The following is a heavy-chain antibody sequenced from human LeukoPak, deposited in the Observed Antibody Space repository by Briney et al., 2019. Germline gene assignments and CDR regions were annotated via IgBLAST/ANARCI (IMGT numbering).Heavy chain of an antibody. CDR1: GFTFSNYD. Sequence: GGSLRLSCAASGFTFSNYDMNWVRQAPGKGLEWIFYISSSSSTIYYADSLKGRFTISRDNAKNSLYLQMNSLRAEDTAVYYCARGRYYDSSGYLPHFDYWGQGTLVTVSS. D-gene: IGHD3-22*01. J-gene: IGHJ4*02. CDR2: ISSSSSTI. CDR3: ARGRYYDSSGYLPHFDY. V-gene: IGHV3-48*04.